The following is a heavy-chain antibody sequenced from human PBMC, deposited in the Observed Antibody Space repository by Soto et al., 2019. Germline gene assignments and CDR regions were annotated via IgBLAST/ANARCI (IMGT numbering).Heavy chain of an antibody. D-gene: IGHD4-4*01. CDR3: ARRRRVDYNPFDY. CDR1: GFSLSTGGVG. J-gene: IGHJ4*02. V-gene: IGHV2-5*01. CDR2: IYWNDDK. Sequence: QITLKESGPTLVKPTQTVTLTCTFSGFSLSTGGVGVGWIRQPPGKALEWLALIYWNDDKHYSPSLKTRLTITXDXCKNQVVLTMTNVDSVDTATYYCARRRRVDYNPFDYWGQGTLVTVSS.